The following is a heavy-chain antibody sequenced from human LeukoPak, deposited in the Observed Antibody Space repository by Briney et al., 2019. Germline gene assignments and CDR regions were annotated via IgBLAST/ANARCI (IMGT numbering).Heavy chain of an antibody. CDR3: TTDRTMKGY. J-gene: IGHJ4*02. Sequence: GGSLRLSCAASGFTFSNAWVAWVRQAPGKGLEWVGRIRSKNDGGTIGYAAPVKDRFTISRDDSKNTLYLQMNSLEIEDTAVYFCTTDRTMKGYWGQGTLVTVSS. CDR1: GFTFSNAW. D-gene: IGHD3-22*01. V-gene: IGHV3-15*01. CDR2: IRSKNDGGTI.